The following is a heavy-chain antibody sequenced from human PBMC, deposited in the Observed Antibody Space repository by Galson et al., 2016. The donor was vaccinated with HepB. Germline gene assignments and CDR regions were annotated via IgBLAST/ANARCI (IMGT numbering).Heavy chain of an antibody. Sequence: SLRLSCAASGFTFRSYDMHWVRQATGKGLEWVSVIGSSGDTYYTPSVKGRFTISRENAKNSLYLQMNSLRVGDTAVYYCASGTYYYDHRDAFDIWGQGTMVTVSS. V-gene: IGHV3-13*01. J-gene: IGHJ3*02. CDR1: GFTFRSYD. CDR3: ASGTYYYDHRDAFDI. D-gene: IGHD3-22*01. CDR2: IGSSGDT.